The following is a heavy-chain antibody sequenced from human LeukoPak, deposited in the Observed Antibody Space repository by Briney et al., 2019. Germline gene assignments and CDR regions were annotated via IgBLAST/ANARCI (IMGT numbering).Heavy chain of an antibody. J-gene: IGHJ3*02. CDR1: GFTVSSNY. V-gene: IGHV3-66*01. D-gene: IGHD3-3*01. Sequence: GGSLRLSCAASGFTVSSNYMSWVRQAPGKGLEWVSVIYSGGSTYYADSVKGRFTISRDNAKNSLYLQMNSLRAEDTAVYYCARAREWFHAFDIWGQGTMVTVSS. CDR2: IYSGGST. CDR3: ARAREWFHAFDI.